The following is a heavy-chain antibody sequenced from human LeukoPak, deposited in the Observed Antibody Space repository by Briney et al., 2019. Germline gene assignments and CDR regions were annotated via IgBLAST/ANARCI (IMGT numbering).Heavy chain of an antibody. J-gene: IGHJ4*02. D-gene: IGHD3-22*01. CDR3: ARSRLYYYDSSGYQSPYRY. CDR2: INHSGST. CDR1: GGSFSGYY. Sequence: TETLSLTCAVYGGSFSGYYWSWIRQPPGKGLEWIGEINHSGSTNYNPSLKSRVTISVDTSKNQFSLKLSSVTAADTAVYYCARSRLYYYDSSGYQSPYRYWGQGTLVTVSS. V-gene: IGHV4-34*01.